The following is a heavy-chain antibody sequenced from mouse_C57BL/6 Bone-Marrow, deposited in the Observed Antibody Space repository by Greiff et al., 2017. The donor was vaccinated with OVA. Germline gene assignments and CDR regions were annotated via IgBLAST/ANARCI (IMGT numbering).Heavy chain of an antibody. D-gene: IGHD3-3*01. CDR2: INPSTGGT. J-gene: IGHJ3*01. CDR1: GYSFTGYY. CDR3: ARRGAAWFAC. V-gene: IGHV1-42*01. Sequence: VQLQQSGPELVKPGASVKISCKASGYSFTGYYMNWVKQSPEKSLEWIGEINPSTGGTTYNQKFKAKATLTVDKSSSTAYMQLKSLTSEDSAVYYCARRGAAWFACWGQGTLVTVSA.